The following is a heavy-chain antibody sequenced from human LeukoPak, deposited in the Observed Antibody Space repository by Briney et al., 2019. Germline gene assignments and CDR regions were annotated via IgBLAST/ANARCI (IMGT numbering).Heavy chain of an antibody. J-gene: IGHJ4*02. D-gene: IGHD2-2*01. CDR1: GFNFGEYA. V-gene: IGHV3-23*01. Sequence: PGGSLRLSCTSAGFNFGEYAMTWVRQAPGKGLEWVSGIIGGAGSTYYADSVKGRFTISGDNSKNTLFLQMNSLRAEDTAVYYCAHGAMYQLDYWGQGTLVIVSS. CDR2: IIGGAGST. CDR3: AHGAMYQLDY.